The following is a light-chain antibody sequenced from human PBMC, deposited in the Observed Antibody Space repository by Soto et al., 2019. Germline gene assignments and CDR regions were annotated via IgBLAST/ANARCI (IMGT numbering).Light chain of an antibody. CDR2: DAS. CDR1: QSISSW. Sequence: IQRTQYPSTLSASLGDRFTITCTASQSISSWLAWYQQKPGKSPKLLIYDASSLESGVTSRFSGSGSGTEFTLTISSLQPDDFANYYCQQYNSYSWTVGQGTKVEIK. V-gene: IGKV1-5*01. CDR3: QQYNSYSWT. J-gene: IGKJ1*01.